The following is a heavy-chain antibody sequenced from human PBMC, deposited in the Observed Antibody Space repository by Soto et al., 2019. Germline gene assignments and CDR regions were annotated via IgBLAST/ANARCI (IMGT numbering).Heavy chain of an antibody. Sequence: PEKLSVTCAVSGGSISSSNWWSWVRQPPGKGLEWIGEIYHSGSTNYNPSLKSRVTMSVDKSKNQFSLKLNSVTAADTAVYYFSIEFGYAYFGWIHYWGQG. V-gene: IGHV4-4*03. CDR2: IYHSGST. CDR3: SIEFGYAYFGWIHY. D-gene: IGHD3-16*01. CDR1: GGSISSSNW. J-gene: IGHJ4*02.